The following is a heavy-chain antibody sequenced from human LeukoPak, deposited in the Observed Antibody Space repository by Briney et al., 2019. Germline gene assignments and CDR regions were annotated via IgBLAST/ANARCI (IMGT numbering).Heavy chain of an antibody. V-gene: IGHV4-39*07. CDR3: ARDSRITMIDTYYFDY. J-gene: IGHJ4*02. Sequence: SETLSLTCTVSGGSISSSSYYWGWIRQPPGKGLEWIGSIYYSGSTYYNPSLKSRVTISVDTSKNQFSLKLSSVTAADTAVYYCARDSRITMIDTYYFDYWGQGTLVTVSS. CDR2: IYYSGST. CDR1: GGSISSSSYY. D-gene: IGHD3-22*01.